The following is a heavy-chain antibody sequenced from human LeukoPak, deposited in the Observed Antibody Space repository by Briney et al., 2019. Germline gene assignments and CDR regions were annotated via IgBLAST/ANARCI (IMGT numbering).Heavy chain of an antibody. Sequence: SETLSLTCTVSGGSISSYYWSWIRQPAGKGLEWIGRIYTSGSTNYNPSLKSRVTISVDTSKNQFSLKLSSVTAADTAVYYCASPGIAAAAPPIDYWGQGTLVTVSS. D-gene: IGHD6-13*01. CDR3: ASPGIAAAAPPIDY. V-gene: IGHV4-4*07. J-gene: IGHJ4*02. CDR1: GGSISSYY. CDR2: IYTSGST.